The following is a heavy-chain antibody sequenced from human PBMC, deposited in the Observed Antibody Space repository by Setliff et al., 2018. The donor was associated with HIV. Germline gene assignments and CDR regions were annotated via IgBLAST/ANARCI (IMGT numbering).Heavy chain of an antibody. D-gene: IGHD3-10*01. V-gene: IGHV4-4*07. J-gene: IGHJ4*02. Sequence: PSETLSLTCTVSGVSISNYYWSWIRQPAGKGLEWIGRIYTSGNTNYNPFLKSRVTMSVDTSKKQFSLKLTSVTAADTAVYYCAGHFYYSGSGIWAGLDSWGQGTLVTVSS. CDR3: AGHFYYSGSGIWAGLDS. CDR2: IYTSGNT. CDR1: GVSISNYY.